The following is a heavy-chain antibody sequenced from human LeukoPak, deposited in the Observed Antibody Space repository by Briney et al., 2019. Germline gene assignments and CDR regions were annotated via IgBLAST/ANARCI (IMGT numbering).Heavy chain of an antibody. CDR2: VNPGDSDT. CDR3: TRPSQQVLGSSSGLFDF. Sequence: GESLKISCKGSGYTFSNYWIAWVRQMPGKGPEWMGIVNPGDSDTRYSPSFQGQVTFSADKSINTAYLQWTSLKASDTAMYYCTRPSQQVLGSSSGLFDFWGQGTLVTVSS. D-gene: IGHD6-25*01. CDR1: GYTFSNYW. J-gene: IGHJ4*02. V-gene: IGHV5-51*01.